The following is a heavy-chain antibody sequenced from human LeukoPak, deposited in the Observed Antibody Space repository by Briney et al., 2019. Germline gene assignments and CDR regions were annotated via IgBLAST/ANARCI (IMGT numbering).Heavy chain of an antibody. V-gene: IGHV1-2*02. D-gene: IGHD2-2*01. CDR1: GYTFTGYY. Sequence: ASVKVSCKASGYTFTGYYMHWVRQAPGQGLEWMGWINPNSGGTKYAQKFQGRVTMTRDPSISTAYMELSRLRSDDTAVYYCARDRVFLEYCSSTSCENHYYYYMDVWGKGTTVTVSS. J-gene: IGHJ6*03. CDR2: INPNSGGT. CDR3: ARDRVFLEYCSSTSCENHYYYYMDV.